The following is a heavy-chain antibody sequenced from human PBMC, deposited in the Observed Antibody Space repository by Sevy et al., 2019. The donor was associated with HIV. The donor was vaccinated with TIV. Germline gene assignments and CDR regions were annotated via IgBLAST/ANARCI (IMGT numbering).Heavy chain of an antibody. Sequence: GESLKISCAASGFSFSSYSINWVRQAPGKGLEWVSFISSTSSYIYYADSVKGRFTISRDNAKNSLYLQMNSLRAKDTAVYYCARYTHDYGDYAPQGYGMDVWGQGTTVTVSS. V-gene: IGHV3-21*01. CDR3: ARYTHDYGDYAPQGYGMDV. D-gene: IGHD4-17*01. CDR2: ISSTSSYI. CDR1: GFSFSSYS. J-gene: IGHJ6*02.